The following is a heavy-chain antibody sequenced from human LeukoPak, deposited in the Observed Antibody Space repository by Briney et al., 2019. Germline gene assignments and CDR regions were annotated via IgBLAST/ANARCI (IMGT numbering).Heavy chain of an antibody. CDR3: AKDVPYYYDSSGYGNWFDP. CDR1: GFTFSSYR. CDR2: ISSSSSTI. Sequence: GGSLRLSCAASGFTFSSYRMNWVRQAPGKGLEWVSYISSSSSTIYYADSVKGRFTISRDNSKSTLYLQMNSLRAEDTAVYYCAKDVPYYYDSSGYGNWFDPWGQGTLVTVSS. J-gene: IGHJ5*02. V-gene: IGHV3-48*01. D-gene: IGHD3-22*01.